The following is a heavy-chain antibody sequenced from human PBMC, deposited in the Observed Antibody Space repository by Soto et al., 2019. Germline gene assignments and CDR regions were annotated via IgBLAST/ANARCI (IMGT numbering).Heavy chain of an antibody. V-gene: IGHV3-30-3*01. Sequence: QVQLVESGGGVVQPGRSLRLSCAASGFTFSSYAMHWVRQAPGKGLEWVAVISYDGSNKYYADSVKGRFTISRDNSKNSLYLQRNSLRAEDTAVYYCARIDCSSTSCLLPFDYWGQGTLVTVSS. CDR2: ISYDGSNK. J-gene: IGHJ4*02. CDR1: GFTFSSYA. CDR3: ARIDCSSTSCLLPFDY. D-gene: IGHD2-2*01.